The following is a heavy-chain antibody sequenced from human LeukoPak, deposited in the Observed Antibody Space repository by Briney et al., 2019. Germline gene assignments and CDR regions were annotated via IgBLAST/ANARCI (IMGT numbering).Heavy chain of an antibody. J-gene: IGHJ6*03. CDR3: AKDSAFYYIDV. Sequence: GGSLRLSCAASGFTFTFSDMHWVRQAPGKGLEWVAFIRYNGNNQYYADSVKGRFTISRDNSKNTLYLQMNSLKGDDTAVYYCAKDSAFYYIDVWGKGTTVIISS. CDR1: GFTFTFSD. CDR2: IRYNGNNQ. D-gene: IGHD3-10*01. V-gene: IGHV3-30*02.